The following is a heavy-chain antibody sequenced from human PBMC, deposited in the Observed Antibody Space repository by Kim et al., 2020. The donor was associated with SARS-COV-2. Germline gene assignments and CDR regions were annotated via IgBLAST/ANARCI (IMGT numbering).Heavy chain of an antibody. CDR3: AKDSSSGDYGDYDWFDP. J-gene: IGHJ5*02. D-gene: IGHD4-17*01. CDR2: ISWNSGSI. CDR1: GFTFDDYA. V-gene: IGHV3-9*01. Sequence: GGSLRLSCAASGFTFDDYAMHWVRQAPGKGLEWVSGISWNSGSIGYADSVKGRFTISRDNAKNSLYLQMNSLRAEDTALYYGAKDSSSGDYGDYDWFDPWGQGTLVTVSS.